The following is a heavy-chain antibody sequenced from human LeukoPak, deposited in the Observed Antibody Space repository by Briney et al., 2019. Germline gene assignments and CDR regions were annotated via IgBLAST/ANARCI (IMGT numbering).Heavy chain of an antibody. D-gene: IGHD6-13*01. V-gene: IGHV4-39*07. CDR1: GGSLSSSSYY. CDR3: ARVNIVAGWFDP. CDR2: IYYSGST. Sequence: SETLSLTCTVAGGSLSSSSYYWGWLRQPPGRGLEGFGSIYYSGSTYYNPSLKSRVTISVDTSKNHFSLKLSSVTAADTAVYYCARVNIVAGWFDPWGQGTPVTVSS. J-gene: IGHJ5*02.